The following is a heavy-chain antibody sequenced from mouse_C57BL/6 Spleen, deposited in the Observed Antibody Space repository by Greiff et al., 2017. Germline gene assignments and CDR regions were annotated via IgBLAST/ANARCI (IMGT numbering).Heavy chain of an antibody. D-gene: IGHD1-1*01. CDR2: IYPGDGDT. CDR3: AREDYYGSSYGYYDV. V-gene: IGHV1-82*01. J-gene: IGHJ1*03. Sequence: VQLQQSGPELVKPGASVKISCKASGYAFSSSWMNWVKQRPGKGLEWIGRIYPGDGDTNYNGKFKGKATLTADKSSSTAYMQLSSLTSEDSAVYFWAREDYYGSSYGYYDVWGTGTTVTVSS. CDR1: GYAFSSSW.